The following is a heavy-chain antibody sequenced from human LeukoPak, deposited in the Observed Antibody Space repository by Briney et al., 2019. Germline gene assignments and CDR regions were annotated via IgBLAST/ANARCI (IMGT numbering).Heavy chain of an antibody. Sequence: GGSLRLSCAASGFSFSNYGMNWVRQAPGKGLEWVSGITGSGGSTYYADSVKGRFTISRDNSKNTLYLQMNSLRAEDTAVYYCAKDKEGNTASSTGYWGQGTLVTVSS. CDR3: AKDKEGNTASSTGY. D-gene: IGHD1/OR15-1a*01. J-gene: IGHJ4*02. V-gene: IGHV3-23*01. CDR1: GFSFSNYG. CDR2: ITGSGGST.